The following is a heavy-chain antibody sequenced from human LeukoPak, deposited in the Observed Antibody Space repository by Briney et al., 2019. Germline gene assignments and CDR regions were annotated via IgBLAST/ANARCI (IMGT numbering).Heavy chain of an antibody. CDR3: ASARGSTIFGVVNACFDP. D-gene: IGHD3-3*01. V-gene: IGHV1-2*02. J-gene: IGHJ5*02. CDR2: INPNSGGT. CDR1: GYTFTGYY. Sequence: ASVKVSCKASGYTFTGYYMHWVRQAPGQGLEWRGWINPNSGGTNYAQKFQGRVTMTRDTSISTAYMELSRLRSDDTAVYYCASARGSTIFGVVNACFDPWGQGTLVTVSS.